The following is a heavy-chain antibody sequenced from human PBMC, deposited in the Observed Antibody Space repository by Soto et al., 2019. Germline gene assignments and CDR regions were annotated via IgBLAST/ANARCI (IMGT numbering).Heavy chain of an antibody. D-gene: IGHD3-22*01. Sequence: QVQLVQSGAEVKKPGSSVKVSCKASGGTFSSYAISWVRQAPGQGLEWMGGIIPIFGTANYAQKFQGRVTITADESTSTAYMELSSLRSEDTAVYYWAEPTLTMIDNPYGMDVWGQGTTVTVSS. J-gene: IGHJ6*02. CDR1: GGTFSSYA. V-gene: IGHV1-69*01. CDR3: AEPTLTMIDNPYGMDV. CDR2: IIPIFGTA.